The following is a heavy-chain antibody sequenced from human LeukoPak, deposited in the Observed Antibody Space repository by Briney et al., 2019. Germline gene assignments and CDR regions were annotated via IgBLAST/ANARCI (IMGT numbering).Heavy chain of an antibody. CDR3: AKDLYGDPYAFDI. V-gene: IGHV3-9*01. Sequence: GGSLRLPCAASGFTFDEYAMHWVRQAPGKGLEWVSGISWNSGSIGYADSVKGRFTISRDNAKNSLYLQMNSLRAEDTALYYCAKDLYGDPYAFDIWGQGTMVTVSS. J-gene: IGHJ3*02. D-gene: IGHD4-17*01. CDR2: ISWNSGSI. CDR1: GFTFDEYA.